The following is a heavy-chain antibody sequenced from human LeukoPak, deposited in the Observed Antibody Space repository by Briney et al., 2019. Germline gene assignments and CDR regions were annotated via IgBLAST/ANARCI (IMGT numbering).Heavy chain of an antibody. D-gene: IGHD3-16*01. CDR1: GGSFSGYY. V-gene: IGHV4-34*01. CDR2: INHSGST. Sequence: PSETLSLTCAVYGGSFSGYYWSSIRQPPGKGLEWIGEINHSGSTNYNPSLKSRVTISVDTSKNQFPLKLSSVTAADTAVYYCARETSQKGAHYMDVWGKGTTVTISS. CDR3: ARETSQKGAHYMDV. J-gene: IGHJ6*03.